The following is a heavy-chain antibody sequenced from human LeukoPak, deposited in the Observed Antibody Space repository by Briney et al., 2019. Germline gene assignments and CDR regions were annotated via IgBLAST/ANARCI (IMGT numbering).Heavy chain of an antibody. D-gene: IGHD1-14*01. V-gene: IGHV1-8*01. CDR1: GYTFTSYD. CDR2: MNPNSGNT. Sequence: ASVKVSCKASGYTFTSYDINWVRQATGQGLEWMGWMNPNSGNTGYAQKFQGRVTMTRNTSISTAYMELSSLRSEDTAVYYCARLPPLAPAGTTYYHAMDVWGQGTTVTVSS. CDR3: ARLPPLAPAGTTYYHAMDV. J-gene: IGHJ6*02.